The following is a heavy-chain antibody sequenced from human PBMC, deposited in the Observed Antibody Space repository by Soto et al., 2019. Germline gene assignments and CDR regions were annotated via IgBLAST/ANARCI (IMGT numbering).Heavy chain of an antibody. J-gene: IGHJ3*02. D-gene: IGHD3-3*01. CDR2: IKQDGSEK. Sequence: GESLKISCAASGFTFSSYWMSWVRQAPGKGLEWVANIKQDGSEKYYVDSVKGRFTISRDNAKNSLYLQMNSLRAEDTAVYYCARDLFYDFQTGDAFDIWGQGTMVTVSS. CDR3: ARDLFYDFQTGDAFDI. CDR1: GFTFSSYW. V-gene: IGHV3-7*01.